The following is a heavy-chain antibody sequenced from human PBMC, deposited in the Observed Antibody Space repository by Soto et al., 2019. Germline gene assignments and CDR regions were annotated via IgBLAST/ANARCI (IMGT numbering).Heavy chain of an antibody. D-gene: IGHD2-2*01. V-gene: IGHV1-69*13. CDR1: GGTFSSYA. CDR3: ATHCSSTGCYPGVPGYYYGMDV. CDR2: IIPIFGTA. J-gene: IGHJ6*02. Sequence: SVKVSCKASGGTFSSYAISWVRQAPGQGLEWMGGIIPIFGTANYAQKFQGRVTITADESTSTAYMELSSLRSEDTAVYYCATHCSSTGCYPGVPGYYYGMDVWGQGTTVTVSS.